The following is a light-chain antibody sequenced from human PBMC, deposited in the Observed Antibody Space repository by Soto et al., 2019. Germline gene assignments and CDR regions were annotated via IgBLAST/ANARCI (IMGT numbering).Light chain of an antibody. J-gene: IGKJ3*01. CDR3: QQYGRSPFT. CDR1: QSVSSSY. Sequence: EVVLTQSPGTLSLSPGERATLSCRASQSVSSSYLAWYQQKPGQAPRLLIYGASSRATGIPDRFSGSGSGTDFTLTISRLEPEDFAVYYCQQYGRSPFTFGPGTKVDFK. V-gene: IGKV3-20*01. CDR2: GAS.